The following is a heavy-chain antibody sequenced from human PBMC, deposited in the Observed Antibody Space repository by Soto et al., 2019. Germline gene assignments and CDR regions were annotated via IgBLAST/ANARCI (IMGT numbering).Heavy chain of an antibody. V-gene: IGHV4-30-2*05. CDR3: ARWVEVSLDYFDS. Sequence: SETLSLTCAVSGGSISSGGYSWSWIRQPPGKGLEWIEHIYHSGRTYYNPSLKSRVAISVDTSKNQFSLNLNSVTAADTAVYYCARWVEVSLDYFDSWGQGTPVTSPQ. CDR2: IYHSGRT. CDR1: GGSISSGGYS. J-gene: IGHJ4*02. D-gene: IGHD1-20*01.